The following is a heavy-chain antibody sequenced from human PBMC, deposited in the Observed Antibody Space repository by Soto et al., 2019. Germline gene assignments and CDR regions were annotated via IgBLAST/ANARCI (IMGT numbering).Heavy chain of an antibody. CDR2: IKEDGTAK. V-gene: IGHV3-7*01. CDR3: TTDRGYLTFDY. Sequence: PGGSLGLSCAASGFNFSNSWMNWVRQAPGKGLEWVANIKEDGTAKYYLDSVKGRFTVSRDNVKNSLYLQMNSLRAEDTAMYYCTTDRGYLTFDYWGPGTLVTVSS. CDR1: GFNFSNSW. J-gene: IGHJ4*02. D-gene: IGHD3-22*01.